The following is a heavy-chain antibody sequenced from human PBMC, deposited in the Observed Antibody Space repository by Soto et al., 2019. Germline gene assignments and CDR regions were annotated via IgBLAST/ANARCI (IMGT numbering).Heavy chain of an antibody. CDR3: ARDGAHIPSYYDSTGSANAAFDI. CDR1: GYTFTGYY. J-gene: IGHJ3*02. CDR2: INPNSGGT. V-gene: IGHV1-2*02. Sequence: ASVKVSCKAPGYTFTGYYMHWVRQAPGQGLEWMGWINPNSGGTNYAQKFQGRVTMTRDTSISTAYMELSRLRSDDTAVYYCARDGAHIPSYYDSTGSANAAFDIWGQGTMVTVSS. D-gene: IGHD3-22*01.